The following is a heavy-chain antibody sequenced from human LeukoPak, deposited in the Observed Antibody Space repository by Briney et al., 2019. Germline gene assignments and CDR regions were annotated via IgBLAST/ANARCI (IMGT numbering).Heavy chain of an antibody. D-gene: IGHD2-2*01. CDR3: ARANFLYCCSSTCLFDY. CDR1: GYTFTDYY. J-gene: IGHJ4*02. V-gene: IGHV1-2*02. Sequence: VASVKVSCKASGYTFTDYYMHWVRQAPGQGFEWMGWINPNDGDTNYAQKFQGRVTMTRDTSISTAHMEVSRLRSDDTAVYYCARANFLYCCSSTCLFDYWGQGTLVTVSS. CDR2: INPNDGDT.